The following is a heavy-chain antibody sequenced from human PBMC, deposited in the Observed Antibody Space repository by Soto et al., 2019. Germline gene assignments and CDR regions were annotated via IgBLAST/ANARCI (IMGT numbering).Heavy chain of an antibody. CDR1: GFTFSSYA. Sequence: EVHLLESGGGLVQPGGSLRLSCTASGFTFSSYAMTWVRQAPGRGLEGVSGITGSGGRTYYADSVKGRFTISRDNSKSTLYLYMNSLRAEDTAVYYCAKDTRYGDYVRWFDSWGQGTLVTVSS. V-gene: IGHV3-23*01. CDR2: ITGSGGRT. D-gene: IGHD4-17*01. CDR3: AKDTRYGDYVRWFDS. J-gene: IGHJ5*01.